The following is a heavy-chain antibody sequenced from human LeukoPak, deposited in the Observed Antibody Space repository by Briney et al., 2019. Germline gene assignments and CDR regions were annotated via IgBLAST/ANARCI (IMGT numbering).Heavy chain of an antibody. J-gene: IGHJ4*02. CDR2: INSNNGGE. D-gene: IGHD6-6*01. Sequence: GASVKVSCKASGYTFTAHFIHWVRQAPGQGLEWMGQINSNNGGEKYAPKSQGRVTVLRDTSINTIYLDLTSLTSDDTAVYYCAREPYTTSSDRHEKAFDYWGQGTPVTVSS. CDR3: AREPYTTSSDRHEKAFDY. V-gene: IGHV1-2*06. CDR1: GYTFTAHF.